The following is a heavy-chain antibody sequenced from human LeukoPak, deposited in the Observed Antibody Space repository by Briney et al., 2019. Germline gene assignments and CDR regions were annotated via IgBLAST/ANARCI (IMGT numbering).Heavy chain of an antibody. CDR2: IYYSGST. CDR1: GGSISSSSYY. J-gene: IGHJ6*02. CDR3: ARANGYCSGGSCYLDYYYGMDV. V-gene: IGHV4-39*07. D-gene: IGHD2-15*01. Sequence: SETLSLTCTVSGGSISSSSYYWGWIRQPPGKGLEWIGSIYYSGSTYYNPSLKSRVTISVDTSKNQFSLKLSSVTAADTAVYYCARANGYCSGGSCYLDYYYGMDVWGQGTTVTVSS.